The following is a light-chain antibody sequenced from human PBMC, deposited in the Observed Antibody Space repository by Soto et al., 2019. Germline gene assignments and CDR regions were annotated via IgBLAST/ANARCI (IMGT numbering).Light chain of an antibody. J-gene: IGLJ3*02. Sequence: QSVLTQPPSASGSPGQSVTISCTGTSSDVGGYNYVSWYQQHPGKAPKVMIYEVSKRPSGVPDRFSGSKSGNTASLTVSGLQAEDEADYYCSSYAGSDNLWVFGGGTKVTVL. CDR2: EVS. CDR1: SSDVGGYNY. CDR3: SSYAGSDNLWV. V-gene: IGLV2-8*01.